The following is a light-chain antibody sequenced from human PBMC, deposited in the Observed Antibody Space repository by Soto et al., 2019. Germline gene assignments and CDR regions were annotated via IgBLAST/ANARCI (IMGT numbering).Light chain of an antibody. J-gene: IGKJ5*01. V-gene: IGKV1D-13*01. Sequence: QMTQSPSSLSASVGDRVTITCRASQGISSALAWYQQKPGKAPKLLIYDASSLESGVPSRFSGSGSGTDFTLTISSLQPEDFATYDCQQFNNLITFGQGTRLEIK. CDR3: QQFNNLIT. CDR1: QGISSA. CDR2: DAS.